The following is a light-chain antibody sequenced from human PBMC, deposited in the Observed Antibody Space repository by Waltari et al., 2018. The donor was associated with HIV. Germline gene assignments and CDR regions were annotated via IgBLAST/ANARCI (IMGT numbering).Light chain of an antibody. CDR2: DDS. J-gene: IGLJ2*01. V-gene: IGLV3-21*02. Sequence: SYVLTQPPSVSVAPGQTARITCGGNNIGSKSVHWYQQKPGQAPVLVVYDDSDRPSGLPERFSGSNSGNTATLTISRVEAGDEADYYCQVWDSSSYVVFGGGTKLTVL. CDR3: QVWDSSSYVV. CDR1: NIGSKS.